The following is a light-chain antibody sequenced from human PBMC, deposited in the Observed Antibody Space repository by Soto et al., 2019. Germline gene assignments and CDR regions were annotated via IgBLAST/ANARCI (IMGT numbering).Light chain of an antibody. V-gene: IGLV2-23*03. J-gene: IGLJ3*02. CDR2: EGS. Sequence: QSALTQPASVSGSPGQPITISCTGTSRDVGSYNLVSWYQQHPGKAPKLMIYEGSKRPSGVSNRFSGSKSGNTASLTISGRQAEDEADYYCCSYAGSSTFGVFGGGTKLTVL. CDR1: SRDVGSYNL. CDR3: CSYAGSSTFGV.